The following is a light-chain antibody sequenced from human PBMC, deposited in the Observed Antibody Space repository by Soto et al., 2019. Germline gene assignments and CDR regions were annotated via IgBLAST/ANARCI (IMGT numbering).Light chain of an antibody. CDR3: QQYHRSSVT. Sequence: DIQMTQSPSTLSASVGDRVTITCRASHSLNNDLAWYQQKPGKAPNLLIYDASTLERGVPSSFSGTGSGTEFTLAISSLQPDDFATYYCQQYHRSSVTFGQGTRLEIK. J-gene: IGKJ5*01. V-gene: IGKV1-5*01. CDR2: DAS. CDR1: HSLNND.